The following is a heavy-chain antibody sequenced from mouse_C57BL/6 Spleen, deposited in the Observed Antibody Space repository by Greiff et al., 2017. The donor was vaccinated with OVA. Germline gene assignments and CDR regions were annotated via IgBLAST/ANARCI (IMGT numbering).Heavy chain of an antibody. Sequence: EVKLVESGGGLVKPGGSLKLSCAASGFTFSDYGMHWVRQAPEKGLEWVAYISSGSSTIYYADPVKGRFTISRDNAKNTLFLQMTSLRSEDTAMYYCARMPYYYGSSDSSAWFACWGQGTLVTVSA. D-gene: IGHD1-1*01. CDR1: GFTFSDYG. CDR3: ARMPYYYGSSDSSAWFAC. CDR2: ISSGSSTI. J-gene: IGHJ3*01. V-gene: IGHV5-17*01.